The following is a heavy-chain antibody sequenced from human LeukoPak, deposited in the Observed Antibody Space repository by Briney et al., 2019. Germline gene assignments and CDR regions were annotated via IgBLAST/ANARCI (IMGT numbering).Heavy chain of an antibody. CDR1: GFTFSSYA. J-gene: IGHJ6*02. D-gene: IGHD4-17*01. Sequence: GGSLRLSCAASGFTFSSYAMSWVRQAPGKGLAWVSTISGRGDRTYYADSVKGRFTISRDNSRDTLYLEMNSLRAEDTAVYYCAKHHQIYCDSLMDNWGQGTTVTVSS. V-gene: IGHV3-23*01. CDR2: ISGRGDRT. CDR3: AKHHQIYCDSLMDN.